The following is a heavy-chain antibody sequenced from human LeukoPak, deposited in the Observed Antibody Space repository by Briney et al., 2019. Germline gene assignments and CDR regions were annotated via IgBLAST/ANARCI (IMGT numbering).Heavy chain of an antibody. CDR1: GGTFNNSA. CDR3: ARDVHGDYGSGWFDP. J-gene: IGHJ5*02. CDR2: IMPLFGTA. Sequence: SVKVSCKTSGGTFNNSAISWVRQASGQGLEWLGGIMPLFGTAGYAQKFQGRVTITKDESARTVYLELTSLTSDDTAVYYCARDVHGDYGSGWFDPWGQGTLVSVSS. D-gene: IGHD4-17*01. V-gene: IGHV1-69*05.